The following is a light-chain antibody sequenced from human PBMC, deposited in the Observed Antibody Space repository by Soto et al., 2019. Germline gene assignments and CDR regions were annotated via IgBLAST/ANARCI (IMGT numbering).Light chain of an antibody. CDR2: DAS. CDR1: QSISDY. V-gene: IGKV3-11*01. J-gene: IGKJ3*01. CDR3: QQRSDWAFT. Sequence: EIVLTQSPATLSLSPGERATLSCRASQSISDYLGWYQQKPGQAPRLLIYDASNRATGLPDRFSGSGSGTDFTLTISSLEPEDFAVYYCQQRSDWAFTFGPGTKVDIK.